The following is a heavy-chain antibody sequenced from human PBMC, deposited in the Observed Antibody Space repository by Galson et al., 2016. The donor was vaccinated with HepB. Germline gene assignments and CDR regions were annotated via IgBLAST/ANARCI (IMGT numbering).Heavy chain of an antibody. CDR2: IYWDNDQ. CDR1: GFSLSTSAMA. Sequence: PALVKPTQTLTLTCTFSGFSLSTSAMAVGWIRQPPGKALEWLALIYWDNDQRYSPSLERRLSISKDTSRNQVVLTMTNMDPVDTATYYCVQRFGGRDYEYLGQGILVTVTS. D-gene: IGHD3-10*01. CDR3: VQRFGGRDYEY. J-gene: IGHJ4*02. V-gene: IGHV2-5*02.